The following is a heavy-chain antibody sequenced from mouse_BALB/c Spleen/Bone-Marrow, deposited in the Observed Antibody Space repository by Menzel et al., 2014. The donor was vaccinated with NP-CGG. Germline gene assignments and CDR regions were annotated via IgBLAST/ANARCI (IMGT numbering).Heavy chain of an antibody. J-gene: IGHJ2*01. CDR2: ISSSYGDA. Sequence: VQLQQSGAELVRPGVSVKISCKGSGYTFTDYAMHWVKQSHAKSLEWIGIISSSYGDATYNQKFKGKATMTVDKSSNTAYMELARLTSEDSAIYYCARGLSYYYGNSYYFDYWGQGTTLTVSS. V-gene: IGHV1S137*01. CDR1: GYTFTDYA. D-gene: IGHD1-1*01. CDR3: ARGLSYYYGNSYYFDY.